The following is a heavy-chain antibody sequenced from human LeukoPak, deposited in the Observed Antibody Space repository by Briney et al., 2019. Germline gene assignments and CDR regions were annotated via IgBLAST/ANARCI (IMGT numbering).Heavy chain of an antibody. CDR2: ISYSGST. CDR3: ARGHASTWYPDF. Sequence: SETLSLTCTVSGGSISSYYWSWIRQPPGKGLEWIGYISYSGSTRYNPSLNSRATISLDTSKNQFSLNLSSVTAADTAVYYCARGHASTWYPDFWGQGILVTVSS. D-gene: IGHD6-13*01. CDR1: GGSISSYY. J-gene: IGHJ4*02. V-gene: IGHV4-59*08.